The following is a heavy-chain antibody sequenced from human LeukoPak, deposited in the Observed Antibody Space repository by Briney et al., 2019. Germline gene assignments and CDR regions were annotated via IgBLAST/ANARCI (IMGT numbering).Heavy chain of an antibody. CDR2: IYHSGST. CDR1: GGSISSGGYS. V-gene: IGHV4-30-2*01. CDR3: ARGDRYYDILTGYYSGADYYYYGMDV. J-gene: IGHJ6*02. Sequence: SETLSLTCAVSGGSISSGGYSWSWIRQPPGKGLEWIGYIYHSGSTYYNPSLKSRVTISVDRSKNQFSLKLSSVTAADTAVYYCARGDRYYDILTGYYSGADYYYYGMDVWGQGTTVTVSS. D-gene: IGHD3-9*01.